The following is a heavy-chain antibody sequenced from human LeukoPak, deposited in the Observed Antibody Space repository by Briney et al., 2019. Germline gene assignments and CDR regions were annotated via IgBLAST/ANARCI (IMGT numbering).Heavy chain of an antibody. CDR2: ISWDGGST. J-gene: IGHJ5*02. CDR1: GLTFSTFG. CDR3: ARLVSNWFDP. Sequence: GRSLRLSCAASGLTFSTFGMHWVRQAPGKGLEWVSLISWDGGSTYYADSVKGRFTISRDNSKNSLYLQMNSLRAEDTAVYYCARLVSNWFDPWGQGTLVTVSS. V-gene: IGHV3-43D*03. D-gene: IGHD1-26*01.